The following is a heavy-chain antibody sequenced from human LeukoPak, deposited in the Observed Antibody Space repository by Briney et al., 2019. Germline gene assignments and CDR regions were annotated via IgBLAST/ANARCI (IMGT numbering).Heavy chain of an antibody. CDR2: IYYSGST. V-gene: IGHV4-59*01. CDR1: GVSISIYY. J-gene: IGHJ3*02. D-gene: IGHD1-14*01. CDR3: ARDPVSAGVAFDI. Sequence: PSETLSLTCTVSGVSISIYYWSWIRQPPGKGLEWIGYIYYSGSTNYNPSLKSRVTISVDTSKNQFSLKLSSVTAADTAVYYCARDPVSAGVAFDIWGQGTMVTVSS.